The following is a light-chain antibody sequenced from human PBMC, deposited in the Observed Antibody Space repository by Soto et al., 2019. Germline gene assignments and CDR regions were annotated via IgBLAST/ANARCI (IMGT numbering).Light chain of an antibody. CDR1: QSIGKD. CDR2: GAS. CDR3: QKYNNWPRT. J-gene: IGKJ1*01. V-gene: IGKV3-15*01. Sequence: EIVMRQSPVTLSVSPGEGATLSCWSSQSIGKDVAWYQQRPGQAPRLLIYGASTRAPGIPARFSGSGSGTDFTLTSSGLLSEDFALYYCQKYNNWPRTFGQGTNV.